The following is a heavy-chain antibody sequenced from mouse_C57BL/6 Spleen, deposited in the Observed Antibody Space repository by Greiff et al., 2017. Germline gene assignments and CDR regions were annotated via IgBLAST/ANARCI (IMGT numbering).Heavy chain of an antibody. V-gene: IGHV5-9-1*02. Sequence: EVKLEESGEGLVKPGGSLKLSCAASGFTFSSYAMSWVRQTPEKRLEWVAYISSGGDYIYYADTVKGRFTISRDNARNTLYLQMSSLKSEDTAMXYCTRDEGVYYDDDVPFAYWGQGTLVTVSA. J-gene: IGHJ3*01. CDR2: ISSGGDYI. D-gene: IGHD2-4*01. CDR3: TRDEGVYYDDDVPFAY. CDR1: GFTFSSYA.